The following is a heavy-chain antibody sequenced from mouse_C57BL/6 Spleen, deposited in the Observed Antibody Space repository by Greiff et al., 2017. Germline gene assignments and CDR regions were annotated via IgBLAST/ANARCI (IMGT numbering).Heavy chain of an antibody. Sequence: EVQVVESGPELVKPGASVKISCKASGYSFTDYNMNWVKQSNGKSLEWIGVINPNYGTTNYNQKFKGKATLTVDQSSSTAYMQLNSLTSGDSAVYYCAKSYGPPYFDYWGQGTTLTVSS. CDR1: GYSFTDYN. CDR2: INPNYGTT. J-gene: IGHJ2*01. CDR3: AKSYGPPYFDY. D-gene: IGHD1-1*01. V-gene: IGHV1-39*01.